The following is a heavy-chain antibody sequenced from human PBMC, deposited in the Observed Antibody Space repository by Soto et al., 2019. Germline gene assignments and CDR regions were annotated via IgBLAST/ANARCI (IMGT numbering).Heavy chain of an antibody. J-gene: IGHJ4*01. CDR1: GFTFAAYY. V-gene: IGHV1-2*04. D-gene: IGHD2-2*02. CDR3: ARDGRNTYTSREVWDFDY. CDR2: IKPDSGAS. Sequence: ASLKVSCKTSGFTFAAYYIHWVRQVPGQGLEWMGWIKPDSGASFSAQKFQDWVTLTRDTSINTAYMELRSLRSDDTAVYYCARDGRNTYTSREVWDFDYWG.